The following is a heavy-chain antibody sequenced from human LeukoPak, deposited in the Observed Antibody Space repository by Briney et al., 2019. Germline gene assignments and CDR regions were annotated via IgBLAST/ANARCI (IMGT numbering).Heavy chain of an antibody. D-gene: IGHD3-10*01. CDR1: GYSSTSYW. CDR2: IYPGDSDT. J-gene: IGHJ6*04. CDR3: ARHSPTYGSGSYAVGYYGMDV. V-gene: IGHV5-51*01. Sequence: GESLKISCKGSGYSSTSYWIGWVRQMPGKGLEWMGIIYPGDSDTRYSPSFQGQVTISADKSISTAYLQWSSLKASDTAMYYCARHSPTYGSGSYAVGYYGMDVWGKGTTVTVSS.